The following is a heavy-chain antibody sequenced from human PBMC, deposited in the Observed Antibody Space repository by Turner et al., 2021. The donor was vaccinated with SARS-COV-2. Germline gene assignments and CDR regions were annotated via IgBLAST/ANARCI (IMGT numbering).Heavy chain of an antibody. D-gene: IGHD5-12*01. Sequence: LLESGTGVLRPAQTLSLTGTVFGGCICSYYWSWIRQPAGKGLEWIGRIYSSGSTNYNASLKRRVSMSVDTSPNQLSLKLSSVTTAETAVEYCAGEWWEASTVATSAYYYGMDVWGQGTTVTVSS. J-gene: IGHJ6*02. CDR2: IYSSGST. CDR3: AGEWWEASTVATSAYYYGMDV. CDR1: GGCICSYY. V-gene: IGHV4-4*07.